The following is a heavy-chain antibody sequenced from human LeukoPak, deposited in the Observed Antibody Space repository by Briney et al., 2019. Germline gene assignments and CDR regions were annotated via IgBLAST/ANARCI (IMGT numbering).Heavy chain of an antibody. D-gene: IGHD6-13*01. CDR1: GFTFNNYA. CDR3: VKAAGSWYGYFDY. CDR2: ISHDGGNT. Sequence: GGSLRLSCAASGFTFNNYAIHWVRQAPGKGLEYVSTISHDGGNTNYADSVKGRFTISRDNSKNTLYLQMSSLRAEDTAVYYCVKAAGSWYGYFDYWGQGTLVTVSS. J-gene: IGHJ4*02. V-gene: IGHV3-64D*06.